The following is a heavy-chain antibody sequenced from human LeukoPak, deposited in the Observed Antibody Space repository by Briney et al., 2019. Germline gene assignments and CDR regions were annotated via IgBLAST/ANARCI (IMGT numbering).Heavy chain of an antibody. D-gene: IGHD3-10*01. Sequence: ASVKVSCKASGYTFTGHYIHWVRQAPGQGLEWMGWINPNSGGTKYAQKFQGRVTMTRDTSISTAYMELSKLRSDDTAVYSCASFYYYGSGSRPYPSSYGMDVWGQGTTVTVSS. CDR1: GYTFTGHY. V-gene: IGHV1-2*02. CDR2: INPNSGGT. CDR3: ASFYYYGSGSRPYPSSYGMDV. J-gene: IGHJ6*02.